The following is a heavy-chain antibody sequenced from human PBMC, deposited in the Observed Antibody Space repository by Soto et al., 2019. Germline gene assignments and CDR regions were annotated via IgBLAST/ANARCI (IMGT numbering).Heavy chain of an antibody. Sequence: QVQLVQSGAEVKKPGSSVKVSCKASGGTFSSYAISWVRQAPGQGLEWMGGISPIFGTANYAQKFQGRVTITADESTSTAYMELSSLRAEDTAVYYCASSERYYYDSLGHWGQGTLVTVSS. V-gene: IGHV1-69*01. D-gene: IGHD3-22*01. CDR3: ASSERYYYDSLGH. CDR2: ISPIFGTA. J-gene: IGHJ1*01. CDR1: GGTFSSYA.